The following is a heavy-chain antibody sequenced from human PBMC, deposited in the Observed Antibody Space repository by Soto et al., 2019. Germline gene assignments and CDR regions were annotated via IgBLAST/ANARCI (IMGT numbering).Heavy chain of an antibody. CDR3: ARESAQRGYDFWSGSHYYMDV. CDR1: GFTFSSYG. CDR2: IWYDGSNK. V-gene: IGHV3-33*01. Sequence: GGSLRLSCAASGFTFSSYGMHWVRQAPGKGLEWVAVIWYDGSNKYYADSVKGRFTISRDNSKNTLYLQMNSLRAEDTAVYYCARESAQRGYDFWSGSHYYMDVWGKGTTVTVSS. D-gene: IGHD3-3*01. J-gene: IGHJ6*03.